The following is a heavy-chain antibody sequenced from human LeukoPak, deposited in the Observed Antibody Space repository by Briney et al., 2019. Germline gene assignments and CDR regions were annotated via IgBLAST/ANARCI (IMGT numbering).Heavy chain of an antibody. CDR1: GYSFTSYW. J-gene: IGHJ3*02. CDR2: IYPGDSET. Sequence: GESLKISCKGSGYSFTSYWIGWVRQMPGKGLEWMGIIYPGDSETRFSPSFQGQVTISADKSISTAYLQWSSLKASDTAMYYCARLSYDSSGYLDAFDIWGQGTMVTVSS. V-gene: IGHV5-51*01. D-gene: IGHD3-22*01. CDR3: ARLSYDSSGYLDAFDI.